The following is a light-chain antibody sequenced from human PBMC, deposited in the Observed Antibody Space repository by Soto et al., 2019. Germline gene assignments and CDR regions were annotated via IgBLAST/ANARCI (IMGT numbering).Light chain of an antibody. CDR3: QQFNSYYPGA. J-gene: IGKJ1*01. Sequence: DIQMTQSPSTLPAYVGHRVTITSRASQSISSWLAWYQQKPGKATKLMIYDASSLESGVPSRFSGSGSGTDFILTISSLQPDDFANYYCQQFNSYYPGAFGQGTKVDIK. V-gene: IGKV1-5*01. CDR2: DAS. CDR1: QSISSW.